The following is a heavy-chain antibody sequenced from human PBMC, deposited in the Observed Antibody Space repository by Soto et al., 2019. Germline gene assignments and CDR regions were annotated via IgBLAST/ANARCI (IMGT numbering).Heavy chain of an antibody. CDR2: IKSKADGGAT. CDR3: AHASYWYDSSVGY. D-gene: IGHD3-22*01. J-gene: IGHJ4*02. V-gene: IGHV3-15*07. Sequence: EVQLMQSGGGLVKPGGSLRLSCAASAFTFTNAWMYWVRQVPGKGLEWVGRIKSKADGGATDYAAPVIGRFSISRDDSKNTMYLQMNSLKTEDTAVDYCAHASYWYDSSVGYWGQGTLVTVSS. CDR1: AFTFTNAW.